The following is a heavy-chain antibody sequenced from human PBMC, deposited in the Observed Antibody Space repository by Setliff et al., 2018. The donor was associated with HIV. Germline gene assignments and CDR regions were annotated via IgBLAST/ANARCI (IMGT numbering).Heavy chain of an antibody. D-gene: IGHD6-19*01. J-gene: IGHJ4*02. CDR2: ISAYNGNT. V-gene: IGHV1-18*01. CDR3: ARDPPSSGWYRADY. CDR1: GYTFTSYG. Sequence: ASVKVSCKASGYTFTSYGISWVRQAPGQGLEWMGWISAYNGNTDYTRNLQGRLTMTTDTSTSTAFMELRSLRSDDTAVYYCARDPPSSGWYRADYWGQGTLVTVSS.